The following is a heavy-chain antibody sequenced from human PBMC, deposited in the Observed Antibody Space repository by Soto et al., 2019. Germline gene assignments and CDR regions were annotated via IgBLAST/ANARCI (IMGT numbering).Heavy chain of an antibody. CDR1: GFTFSSYA. Sequence: GGSLRLSCAASGFTFSSYAMSWVRQAPGKGLEWVSAISGSGGSTYYADSVKGRFTISRDNSKNTLYLQMNSLRAEDTAVYYCAKDLSLRIVGATFAFDIWGQGTMVTVSS. V-gene: IGHV3-23*01. CDR2: ISGSGGST. CDR3: AKDLSLRIVGATFAFDI. D-gene: IGHD1-26*01. J-gene: IGHJ3*02.